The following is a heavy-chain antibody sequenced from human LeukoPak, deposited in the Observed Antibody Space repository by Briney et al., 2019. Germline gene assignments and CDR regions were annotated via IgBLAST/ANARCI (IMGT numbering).Heavy chain of an antibody. CDR2: IYYSGST. CDR3: ARGAYYYDSSGYYYGRYFDP. CDR1: GGSISSYY. D-gene: IGHD3-22*01. V-gene: IGHV4-59*01. Sequence: SETLSLTCTVSGGSISSYYWSWIRQPPGKGLEWIGYIYYSGSTNYNPSLKSRVTISVDTSKNQFSLKLSSVTAADTAVYYCARGAYYYDSSGYYYGRYFDPWGRGTLVTVSS. J-gene: IGHJ2*01.